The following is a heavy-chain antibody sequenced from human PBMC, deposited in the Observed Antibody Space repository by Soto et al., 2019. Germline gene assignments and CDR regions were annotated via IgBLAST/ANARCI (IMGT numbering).Heavy chain of an antibody. D-gene: IGHD3-9*01. J-gene: IGHJ4*02. CDR1: GFTFSSYA. CDR3: AKDPLLRYFDWLPQIDY. Sequence: GGSLRLSCAASGFTFSSYAMSWVRQAPGKGLEWVSAISGSGGSTYYADSVKGRFTISRDNSKNTLYLQMNSLRAEDTAVYYCAKDPLLRYFDWLPQIDYWGQGTLVTVSS. V-gene: IGHV3-23*01. CDR2: ISGSGGST.